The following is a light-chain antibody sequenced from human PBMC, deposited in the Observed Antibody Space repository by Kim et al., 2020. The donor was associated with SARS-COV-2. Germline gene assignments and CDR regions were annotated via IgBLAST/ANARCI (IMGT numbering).Light chain of an antibody. CDR1: QDIDNS. J-gene: IGKJ1*01. V-gene: IGKV1-17*03. CDR3: LQYNNFPWT. CDR2: SAS. Sequence: DIQMTQSPSAMSASVGDRITIACRASQDIDNSLSWFQQKPGKVPQRLIYSASTLQSGVPSRFSGGGSGAEFTLTITSLQPEDFATYYCLQYNNFPWTFGHGTKVGIK.